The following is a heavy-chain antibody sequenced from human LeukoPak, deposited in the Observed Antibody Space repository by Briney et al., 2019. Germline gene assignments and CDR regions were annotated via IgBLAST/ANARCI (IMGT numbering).Heavy chain of an antibody. J-gene: IGHJ1*01. V-gene: IGHV1-2*02. Sequence: ASVKVSCKASGYTFTGYYMHWVRQAPGQGLEWMGWINPNSGGTNYAQKFQGRVTMTRDTSISTAYMELSRLRSDDTAVYYCARVTSGYSSGWYYFRHWGQGTLVTVSS. CDR2: INPNSGGT. CDR1: GYTFTGYY. D-gene: IGHD6-19*01. CDR3: ARVTSGYSSGWYYFRH.